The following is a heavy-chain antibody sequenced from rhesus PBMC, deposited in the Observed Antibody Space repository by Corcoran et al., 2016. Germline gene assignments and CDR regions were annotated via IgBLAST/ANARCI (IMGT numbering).Heavy chain of an antibody. CDR3: ASADSVDY. J-gene: IGHJ4*01. D-gene: IGHD2-33*01. V-gene: IGHV3S43*01. CDR1: GLPLGNSD. Sequence: EVQLLESGVGSVMLGVACRVSCAAPGLPLGNSDLIWIIQAPECGRQWFSYISSGGSIYYSDATKGRFTISRDDAKNKLYLQMSRLRVEETAVYYCASADSVDYWGQGVLVTVSS. CDR2: ISSGGSI.